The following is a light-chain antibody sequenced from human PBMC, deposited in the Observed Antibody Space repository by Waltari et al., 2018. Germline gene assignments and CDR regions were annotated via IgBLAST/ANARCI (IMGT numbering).Light chain of an antibody. Sequence: IQLTQSPSSLSASIGDRVTITCRASQGISSFLAWYQQKPGKAPELLIYAASTLESGVPSRFSGSGSGTDFTLTISSLQPEDFATYYCQQLNSYPYTVGQGTKLEIK. CDR1: QGISSF. CDR2: AAS. CDR3: QQLNSYPYT. J-gene: IGKJ2*01. V-gene: IGKV1-9*01.